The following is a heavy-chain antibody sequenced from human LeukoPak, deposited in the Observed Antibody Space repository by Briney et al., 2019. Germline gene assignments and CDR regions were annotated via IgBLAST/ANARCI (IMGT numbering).Heavy chain of an antibody. Sequence: ASVTVSCTASGYTFTSYGISWVRQAPGQGLEWMGWISAYNGNTNYAQKLQGRVTMTTDTSTSTAYMELRSLRSDDTAVYYCARARDYYGSGSSWFDPWGQGTLVTVSS. J-gene: IGHJ5*02. D-gene: IGHD3-10*01. CDR1: GYTFTSYG. CDR2: ISAYNGNT. CDR3: ARARDYYGSGSSWFDP. V-gene: IGHV1-18*01.